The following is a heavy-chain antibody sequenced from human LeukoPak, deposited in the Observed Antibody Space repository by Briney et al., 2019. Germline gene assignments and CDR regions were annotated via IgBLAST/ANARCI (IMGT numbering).Heavy chain of an antibody. V-gene: IGHV4-59*01. Sequence: STETLSLTCTVAGGSMSSYYWSWIRQPPGKGLEWLGYISHSGTTDYNPSLKSRVTISEDTSKNQFSLKLSSVTDADTAVYFCARDLALGRDYYYYYGMDVWGQGTTVTVSS. D-gene: IGHD3-16*01. CDR3: ARDLALGRDYYYYYGMDV. CDR2: ISHSGTT. CDR1: GGSMSSYY. J-gene: IGHJ6*02.